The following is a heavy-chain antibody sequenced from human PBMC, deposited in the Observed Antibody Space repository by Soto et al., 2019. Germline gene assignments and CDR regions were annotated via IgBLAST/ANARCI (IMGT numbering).Heavy chain of an antibody. D-gene: IGHD3-16*02. V-gene: IGHV4-34*01. CDR3: ARGRGNYDYIWGSYPYYYYYYMDV. J-gene: IGHJ6*03. CDR2: INHSGST. CDR1: GGSFSGYY. Sequence: SETPSLTCAVYGGSFSGYYWSWIRQPPGKGLEWIGEINHSGSTNYNPSLKSRVTISVDTSKNQFSLKLSSVTAADTAVYYCARGRGNYDYIWGSYPYYYYYYMDVWGKGTTVIVSS.